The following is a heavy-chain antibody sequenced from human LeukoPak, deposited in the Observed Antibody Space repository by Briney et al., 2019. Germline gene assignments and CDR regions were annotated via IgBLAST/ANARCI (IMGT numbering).Heavy chain of an antibody. CDR2: INPNSGGT. J-gene: IGHJ6*03. Sequence: GASVKVSCKASGNTFTGYYMHWVRQAPGQGLEWMGWINPNSGGTNYAQKFQGRVTMTRDTSISTAYMELSRLRSDDTAVYYCARGPRLTAMVGNYYYCMDVWGKGTTVTVSS. V-gene: IGHV1-2*02. CDR1: GNTFTGYY. CDR3: ARGPRLTAMVGNYYYCMDV. D-gene: IGHD5-18*01.